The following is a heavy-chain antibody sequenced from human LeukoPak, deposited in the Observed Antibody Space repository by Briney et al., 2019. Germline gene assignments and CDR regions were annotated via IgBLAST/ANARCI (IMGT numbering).Heavy chain of an antibody. J-gene: IGHJ4*02. D-gene: IGHD3-9*01. Sequence: SKTLSLTCAVYGGSFSGYYWSWIRQPPGKGLEWIGEINHSGSTNYNPSLKSRVTISVDTSKNQFSLKLSSVTAADTAFFSSGRRHTIYFDYWGQGTLVTVSS. V-gene: IGHV4-34*01. CDR2: INHSGST. CDR3: GRRHTIYFDY. CDR1: GGSFSGYY.